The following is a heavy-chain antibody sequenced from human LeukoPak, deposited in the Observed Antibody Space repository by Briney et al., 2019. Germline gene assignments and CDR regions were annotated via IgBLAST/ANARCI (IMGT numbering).Heavy chain of an antibody. CDR1: GGPISSYY. D-gene: IGHD1-26*01. CDR2: IYTSGST. Sequence: PSETLSLTCTVSGGPISSYYWSWIRQPAGKGLEWIGRIYTSGSTNYTPSLKSRVTMSVDTSKNQFSLKLSSVTAADTAVYYCAREVGATNYYGMDVWDQGTTVTVSS. J-gene: IGHJ6*02. V-gene: IGHV4-4*07. CDR3: AREVGATNYYGMDV.